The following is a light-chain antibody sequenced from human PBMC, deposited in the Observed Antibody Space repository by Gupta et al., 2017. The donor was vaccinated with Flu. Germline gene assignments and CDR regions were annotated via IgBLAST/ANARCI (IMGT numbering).Light chain of an antibody. J-gene: IGLJ2*01. CDR2: EVS. Sequence: SVTISCTGTSSDVGGYNYVSWYQQHPGKAPKLMIYEVSKRPSGVPDRFSGSTSGSTASLTVSGLQAEDEADYYCSSYAGSNTWVFGGGTKLTVL. CDR1: SSDVGGYNY. CDR3: SSYAGSNTWV. V-gene: IGLV2-8*01.